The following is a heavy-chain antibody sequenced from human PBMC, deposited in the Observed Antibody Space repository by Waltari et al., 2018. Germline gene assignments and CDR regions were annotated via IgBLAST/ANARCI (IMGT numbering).Heavy chain of an antibody. V-gene: IGHV1-2*02. Sequence: QVQLVQSGAEVKKPGASVKVSCKASGYTFTGYYLHWVRQAPGQGFEWMGWINPNSGGTNYAQKFQGRVTTTRDTSFSTAYMELSRLTSDDTAVYYCARDISGTIPAYYFDYWGQGTLVTVSS. CDR3: ARDISGTIPAYYFDY. CDR1: GYTFTGYY. CDR2: INPNSGGT. D-gene: IGHD2-8*01. J-gene: IGHJ4*02.